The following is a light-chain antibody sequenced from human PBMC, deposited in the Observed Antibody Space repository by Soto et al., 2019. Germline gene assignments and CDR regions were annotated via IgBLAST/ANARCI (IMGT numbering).Light chain of an antibody. CDR2: GPS. Sequence: IVLTQTPLSLPVTPGEPATLSCRASESLSPHSIAWYQQKPGQAPRLLIYGPSGRATGIPDRISGSGSGTDFTLTISGLEPEDFAMYYCQQFQSSLRTFGQGTKVDIK. CDR1: ESLSPHS. V-gene: IGKV3-20*01. J-gene: IGKJ1*01. CDR3: QQFQSSLRT.